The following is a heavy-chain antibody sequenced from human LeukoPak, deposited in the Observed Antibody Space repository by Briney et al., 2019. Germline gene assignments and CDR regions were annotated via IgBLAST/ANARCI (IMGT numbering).Heavy chain of an antibody. V-gene: IGHV1-18*01. J-gene: IGHJ6*02. CDR1: GYTRTELA. CDR2: INTDKGNT. CDR3: ARDHDMDV. Sequence: ASVKVSCKVSGYTRTELAINWVRQATGQGLEWMGWINTDKGNTNYAQKVQGRVAMTTDTSTSTAYMELRSLRSDDTAVYYCARDHDMDVWGQGTTVTVSS.